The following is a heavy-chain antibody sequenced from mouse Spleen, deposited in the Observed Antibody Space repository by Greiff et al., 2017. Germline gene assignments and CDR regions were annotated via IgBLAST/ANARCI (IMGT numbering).Heavy chain of an antibody. D-gene: IGHD1-1*02. Sequence: EVKLVESEGGLVQPGSSMKLSCTASGFTFSDYYMAWVRQVPEKGLEWVANINHDGSSTYYLDSLKSRFIISRDNAKTILYLQMSSLKSEDTATYYCAREGLWAMDYWGQGTSVTVSS. CDR1: GFTFSDYY. CDR3: AREGLWAMDY. J-gene: IGHJ4*01. V-gene: IGHV5-16*01. CDR2: INHDGSST.